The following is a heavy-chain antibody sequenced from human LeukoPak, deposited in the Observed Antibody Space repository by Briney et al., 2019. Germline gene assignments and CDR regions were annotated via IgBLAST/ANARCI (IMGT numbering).Heavy chain of an antibody. CDR2: INSDGSST. V-gene: IGHV3-74*01. J-gene: IGHJ5*02. Sequence: PGGSLRLSCVASGFTLSSLWMHWVRQAPGKGLVWVSRINSDGSSTTYADSVKGRFTISRDNAKNTLYLQMNSLRAEDTAVYYCARDLLVRGVRFDPWGQGTQVTVSS. D-gene: IGHD3-10*01. CDR1: GFTLSSLW. CDR3: ARDLLVRGVRFDP.